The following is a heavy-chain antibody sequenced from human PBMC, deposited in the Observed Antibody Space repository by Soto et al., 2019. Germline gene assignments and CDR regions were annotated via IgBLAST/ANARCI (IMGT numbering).Heavy chain of an antibody. V-gene: IGHV4-59*01. CDR1: GASITSNY. D-gene: IGHD1-7*01. CDR2: IYYDGVT. CDR3: APRDRAELCIYFWLDP. J-gene: IGHJ5*02. Sequence: PSETLSLTCSVSGASITSNYWTWIRQPPGEGLEWIGNIYYDGVTNYNPSLKSRVTISVDTSNNQFSLKLSSVTAADTAVYYCAPRDRAELCIYFWLDPWGQGTLVTVSS.